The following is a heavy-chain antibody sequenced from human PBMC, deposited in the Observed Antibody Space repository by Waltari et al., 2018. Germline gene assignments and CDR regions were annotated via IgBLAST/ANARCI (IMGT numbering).Heavy chain of an antibody. D-gene: IGHD1-7*01. CDR1: GDSISTNSYN. V-gene: IGHV4-39*01. Sequence: QLQLQESGPGLVKPSETLALTCTVAGDSISTNSYNWGWIRQPPGKGLEWIGSRNYSGRTSYNPTLQSGVTLSVDTSKNQFSLNLRSVTAADTAVYYCGRLPRSDWIYHFDYWGQGTLVTVSS. CDR2: RNYSGRT. J-gene: IGHJ4*02. CDR3: GRLPRSDWIYHFDY.